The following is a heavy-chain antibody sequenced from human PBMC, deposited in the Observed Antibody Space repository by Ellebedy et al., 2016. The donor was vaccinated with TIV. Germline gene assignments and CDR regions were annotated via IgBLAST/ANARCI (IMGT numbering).Heavy chain of an antibody. D-gene: IGHD3-22*01. CDR2: ISSSGVSS. V-gene: IGHV3-23*01. Sequence: GESLKISCAASGFTFRNFAMTWVRQAPRKGLEWVSSISSSGVSSDYADSVRGRVTISRDNSKSTLYLQMDSLRADDSAEYYCAKLDSSGYYYGRLDYWGQGTLVTVSS. CDR1: GFTFRNFA. CDR3: AKLDSSGYYYGRLDY. J-gene: IGHJ4*02.